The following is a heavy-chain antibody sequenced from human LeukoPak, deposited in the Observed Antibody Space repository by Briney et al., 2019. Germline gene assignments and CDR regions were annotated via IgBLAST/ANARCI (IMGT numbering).Heavy chain of an antibody. CDR2: ISGSGANT. CDR1: GFPFNYYA. Sequence: GGSLRLSCATSGFPFNYYAMIWVRQAPGKGLEWVSGISGSGANTYNGDYVKGRFTISRDNSKNTLYLQMNSLRAEDTAIYYCAKDPLDYWGQGTLVTVSS. V-gene: IGHV3-23*01. J-gene: IGHJ4*02. CDR3: AKDPLDY.